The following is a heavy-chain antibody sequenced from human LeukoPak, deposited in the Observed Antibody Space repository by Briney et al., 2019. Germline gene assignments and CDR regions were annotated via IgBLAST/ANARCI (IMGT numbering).Heavy chain of an antibody. CDR2: IKQDGSEK. V-gene: IGHV3-7*01. Sequence: QPGGSLRLSCAASGFTFSSYWMSWVRQAPGKGPEWVANIKQDGSEKYYVDSVKGRFTISRDNAKNSLYLQMNSLRAEDTAVYYCARDAFSRISVFGVLSDAFDIWGQGTMVTVSS. J-gene: IGHJ3*02. CDR1: GFTFSSYW. CDR3: ARDAFSRISVFGVLSDAFDI. D-gene: IGHD3-3*01.